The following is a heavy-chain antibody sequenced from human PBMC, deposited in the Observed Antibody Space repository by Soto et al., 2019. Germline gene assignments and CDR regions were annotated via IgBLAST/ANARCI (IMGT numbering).Heavy chain of an antibody. Sequence: ASVKVSCKASGYTFTSYGISWVRQAPGQGLEWMGWISAYNGNTNYAQKLQGRVTMTTDTSTSTAYMELRSLRSDDTAVYYCARDRSPRYYDFWSGYYEGDYWGQGTLVTVSS. CDR3: ARDRSPRYYDFWSGYYEGDY. J-gene: IGHJ4*02. V-gene: IGHV1-18*01. D-gene: IGHD3-3*01. CDR2: ISAYNGNT. CDR1: GYTFTSYG.